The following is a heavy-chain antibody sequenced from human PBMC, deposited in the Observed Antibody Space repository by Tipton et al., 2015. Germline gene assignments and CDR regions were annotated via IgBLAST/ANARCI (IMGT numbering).Heavy chain of an antibody. CDR3: ATEGISGSWYGSFDN. Sequence: SLRLSCAASGFTFDDYAMHWVRQAPGKGLEWVSAISGSGGSTYYADSVKGRFTISRDNSKNTLYLQMNSLRAEDTAVYYCATEGISGSWYGSFDNWGQGTLVTVSS. CDR2: ISGSGGST. D-gene: IGHD6-13*01. J-gene: IGHJ4*02. CDR1: GFTFDDYA. V-gene: IGHV3-23*01.